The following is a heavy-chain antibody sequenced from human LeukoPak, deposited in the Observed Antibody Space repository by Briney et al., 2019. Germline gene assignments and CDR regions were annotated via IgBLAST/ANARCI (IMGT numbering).Heavy chain of an antibody. V-gene: IGHV2-5*02. CDR1: GFSLSTSGVG. D-gene: IGHD3-16*01. J-gene: IGHJ4*02. CDR3: AYSRIMITFGGVITDFFDY. Sequence: VSGPTLVNPTQTLTLTCTFSGFSLSTSGVGVGWIRQPPGKALEWLALIYWDDNKRYSPSLKNRLTITKDTSKNQVVLTMTNMDPVDTAKYYCAYSRIMITFGGVITDFFDYWGQGTLVTVSS. CDR2: IYWDDNK.